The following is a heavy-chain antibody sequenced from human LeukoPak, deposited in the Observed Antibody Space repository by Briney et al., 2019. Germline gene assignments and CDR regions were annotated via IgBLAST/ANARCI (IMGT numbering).Heavy chain of an antibody. V-gene: IGHV1-2*02. CDR1: GYSFTGHY. CDR2: INPKSGGT. Sequence: GASVKVSCKASGYSFTGHYMHWVRQAPGQGLEWMGWINPKSGGTNYAQKFQGRVTMTRDTSISTAYMELSRLRSDDTAVYYCARDRGLDIAAAGKFRHYYYYMDVWGKGTTVTVSS. D-gene: IGHD6-13*01. J-gene: IGHJ6*03. CDR3: ARDRGLDIAAAGKFRHYYYYMDV.